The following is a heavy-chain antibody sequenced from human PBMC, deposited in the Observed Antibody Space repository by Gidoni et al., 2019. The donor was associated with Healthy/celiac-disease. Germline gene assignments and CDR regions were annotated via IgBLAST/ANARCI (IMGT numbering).Heavy chain of an antibody. J-gene: IGHJ6*02. Sequence: QVQLVESGGGVVQPGRSLRLSCAASGFTFTSYGMHWVRQAPGKGLVWVAVIWYDGSNKYYADSVKGRFTISRDNSKNTLYLQMNSLRAEDTAVYYCAKSVVVVGNYYGMDVWGQGTTVTVSS. CDR1: GFTFTSYG. V-gene: IGHV3-33*06. CDR3: AKSVVVVGNYYGMDV. CDR2: IWYDGSNK. D-gene: IGHD2-15*01.